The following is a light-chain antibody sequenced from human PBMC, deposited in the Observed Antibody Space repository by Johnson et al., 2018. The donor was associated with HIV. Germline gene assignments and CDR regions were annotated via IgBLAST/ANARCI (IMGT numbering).Light chain of an antibody. J-gene: IGLJ1*01. CDR3: AAWVEHLNGYV. V-gene: IGLV1-44*01. Sequence: SVLTQPPSASGTHGQRVPISFSGSTSNIGSNTVNWYQQPPGTAPKLPIYRNNNRPPRVPERFSCPKHCTPASLALRGVPAEEEADYYCAAWVEHLNGYVFGTGTKVTVL. CDR2: RNN. CDR1: TSNIGSNT.